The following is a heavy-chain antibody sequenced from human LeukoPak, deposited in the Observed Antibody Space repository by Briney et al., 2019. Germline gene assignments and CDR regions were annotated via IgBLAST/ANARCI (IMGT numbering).Heavy chain of an antibody. Sequence: GGSLRLSCAASGFTFSDYWMHWVRQAPGKGLVWVSRISSGGSRVTYADSVKGRFTISRDNAKNSLYLQMNSLRAEDTAIYYCARDERLLSFLKWGQGTLVTVSS. CDR3: ARDERLLSFLK. D-gene: IGHD3-3*01. J-gene: IGHJ4*02. CDR2: ISSGGSRV. CDR1: GFTFSDYW. V-gene: IGHV3-74*01.